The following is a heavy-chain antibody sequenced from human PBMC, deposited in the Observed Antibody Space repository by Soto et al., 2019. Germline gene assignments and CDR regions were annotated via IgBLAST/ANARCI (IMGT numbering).Heavy chain of an antibody. Sequence: QVQLVQSGAEVKKPGASVKVSCKASGYTFTSYGISWVRQAPGQGLEWMGWISAYNGNTNYAQKLQGRVTMTTDTSTSTAYIELRSLRSDDTAVYYCARIGQESGYSYYYYMDVWGKGTTVTVSS. V-gene: IGHV1-18*01. J-gene: IGHJ6*03. CDR3: ARIGQESGYSYYYYMDV. CDR2: ISAYNGNT. D-gene: IGHD3-3*01. CDR1: GYTFTSYG.